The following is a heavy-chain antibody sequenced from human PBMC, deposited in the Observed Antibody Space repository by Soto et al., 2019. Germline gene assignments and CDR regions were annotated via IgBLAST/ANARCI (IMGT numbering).Heavy chain of an antibody. CDR1: GYTFTGYY. Sequence: ASVKVSCKASGYTFTGYYMHWVRQAPGQGLEWMGWINPNSGGTNYAQKFQGWVTMTRDTSISTAYMELSRLRSDDTAVYYCARGPALHCGGDCYSDHFDYWGQGTLVTVSS. V-gene: IGHV1-2*04. J-gene: IGHJ4*02. CDR2: INPNSGGT. D-gene: IGHD2-21*02. CDR3: ARGPALHCGGDCYSDHFDY.